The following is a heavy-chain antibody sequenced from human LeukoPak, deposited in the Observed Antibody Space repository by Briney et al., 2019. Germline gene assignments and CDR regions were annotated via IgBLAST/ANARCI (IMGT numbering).Heavy chain of an antibody. CDR1: GGSIRSYY. CDR2: ISYSGYT. Sequence: SETLSLTCTVSGGSIRSYYWNWIRQAPGEGLEWVGFISYSGYTSYSPSLKSRVAISVDTAKSQFSLRLDSMTAADTAIYYCARGRNDNGGMFFDSWAQGNLVTVSS. D-gene: IGHD4-23*01. CDR3: ARGRNDNGGMFFDS. J-gene: IGHJ4*02. V-gene: IGHV4-59*01.